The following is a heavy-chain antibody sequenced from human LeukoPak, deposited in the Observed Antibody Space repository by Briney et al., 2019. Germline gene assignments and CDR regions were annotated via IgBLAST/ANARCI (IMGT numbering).Heavy chain of an antibody. CDR3: AKAFTVTRVYNCLDP. CDR2: ISASAGST. D-gene: IGHD4-17*01. V-gene: IGHV3-23*01. J-gene: IGHJ5*02. CDR1: GFTFSSYA. Sequence: GGSLRLSCAASGFTFSSYAMSWVRQAPGKGLEWVSGISASAGSTYYADSVKGRFTISRDNSKNTLYLQMNRLRAEDPAVYYCAKAFTVTRVYNCLDPWGQGTLVTVSS.